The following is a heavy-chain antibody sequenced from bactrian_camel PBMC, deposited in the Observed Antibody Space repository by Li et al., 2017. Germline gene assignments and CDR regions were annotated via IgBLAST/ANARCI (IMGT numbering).Heavy chain of an antibody. CDR2: ISSPVGTT. J-gene: IGHJ4*01. D-gene: IGHD7*01. V-gene: IGHV3S63*01. CDR3: AAHSGTLCSDWTRYRT. CDR1: GYRHC. Sequence: HVQLVESGGDLVQAGASLRLSCAVSGYRHCVAWFRQVAGKARLGVASISSPVGTTYYRDDSLKGRFTISRDSAKNTVFLEMYGLEPGDTGMYYCAAHSGTLCSDWTRYRTWGQGTQVTVS.